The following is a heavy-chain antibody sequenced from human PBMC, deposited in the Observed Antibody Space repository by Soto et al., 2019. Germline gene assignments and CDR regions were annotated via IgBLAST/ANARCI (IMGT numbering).Heavy chain of an antibody. CDR1: GFSFGTYA. CDR2: ISGSGLST. J-gene: IGHJ6*02. D-gene: IGHD3-9*01. V-gene: IGHV3-23*01. CDR3: AREVESYDIVTGYYYYYSMDV. Sequence: EVQLLESGGGLVQRGGSLRLSCAASGFSFGTYAMSWVRQAPGKGLEWVSAISGSGLSTYYADSVKGRFTISRDNSKNTLYLQIHSLRAEDTAVHHCAREVESYDIVTGYYYYYSMDVWGQGTTVTVSS.